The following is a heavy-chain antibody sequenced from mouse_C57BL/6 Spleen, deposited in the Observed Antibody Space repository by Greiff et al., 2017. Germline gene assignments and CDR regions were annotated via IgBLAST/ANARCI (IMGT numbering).Heavy chain of an antibody. J-gene: IGHJ3*01. D-gene: IGHD1-1*01. V-gene: IGHV1-64*01. CDR3: ARGYGGSSWFAY. CDR2: IYPNSGST. CDR1: GYTFTSYW. Sequence: VQLQQSGAELVKPGASVKLSCKASGYTFTSYWMHWVKQRPGQGLEWIGMIYPNSGSTTYNEKFKSKATLTVAKSSRTAYMQLSSLTSEDSAVYYGARGYGGSSWFAYWGQGTLVTVSA.